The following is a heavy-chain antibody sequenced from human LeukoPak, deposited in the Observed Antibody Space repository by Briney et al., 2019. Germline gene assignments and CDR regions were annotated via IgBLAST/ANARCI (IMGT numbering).Heavy chain of an antibody. V-gene: IGHV4-59*12. CDR2: IYYSGST. CDR1: GGSISSYY. CDR3: VGEDYYYGMDV. J-gene: IGHJ6*02. D-gene: IGHD2-21*01. Sequence: PSETLSLTCTVSGGSISSYYWSWIRQPPGKGLEWIGYIYYSGSTNYNPSLKSRVTISVDTSKNQFSLKLSSVTAADTAVYYCVGEDYYYGMDVWGQGTTVTVSS.